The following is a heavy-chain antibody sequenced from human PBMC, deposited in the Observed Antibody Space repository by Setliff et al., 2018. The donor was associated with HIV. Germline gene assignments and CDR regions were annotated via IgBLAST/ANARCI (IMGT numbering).Heavy chain of an antibody. CDR3: ARDPKYYYKYFQY. J-gene: IGHJ1*01. D-gene: IGHD1-26*01. CDR1: GASISSNT. Sequence: KPSETLSLTCIVSGASISSNTWSWIRQAPGKGLQWIGFIYNSVTTNYNPSLKSRVTISVDTSKNQFSLKLSSVTAADTAVYYCARDPKYYYKYFQYWGPGTLVTVSS. V-gene: IGHV4-4*08. CDR2: IYNSVTT.